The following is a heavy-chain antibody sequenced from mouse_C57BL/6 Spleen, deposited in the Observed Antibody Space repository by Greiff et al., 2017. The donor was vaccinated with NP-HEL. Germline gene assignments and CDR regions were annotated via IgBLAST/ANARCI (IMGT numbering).Heavy chain of an antibody. CDR1: GYTFTSYW. CDR2: IYPSDSET. D-gene: IGHD1-1*01. CDR3: ARRGLLRYFDY. J-gene: IGHJ2*01. Sequence: QVQLQQPGAELVRPGSSVKLSCKASGYTFTSYWMDWVKQRPGQGLEWIGNIYPSDSETHYNQKFKDKATLTVDKSSSTAYMQLSSLTSEDSAVYYWARRGLLRYFDYWGQGTTLTVSS. V-gene: IGHV1-61*01.